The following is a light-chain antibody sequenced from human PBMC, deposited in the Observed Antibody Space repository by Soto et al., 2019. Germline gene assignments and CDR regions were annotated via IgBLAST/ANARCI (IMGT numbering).Light chain of an antibody. CDR2: GAS. J-gene: IGKJ1*01. Sequence: EVVLTQSPGTLSLSPGDTATLSCRATQRISSGYLAWYQQKPGQAPRLLIYGASSRATGIPDRFSAIGSGADFTLTITGLEPEDFAVYYCQHYGTSTRTFGQGTKVEFK. V-gene: IGKV3-20*01. CDR3: QHYGTSTRT. CDR1: QRISSGY.